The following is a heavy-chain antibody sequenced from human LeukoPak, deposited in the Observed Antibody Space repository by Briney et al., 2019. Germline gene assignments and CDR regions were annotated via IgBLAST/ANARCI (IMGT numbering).Heavy chain of an antibody. Sequence: ASVNVSCKASGYTFTSYGISWVRQAPGQGLEWMGWISAYNGNTNYAQKLQGRVTMTTDTSTSTAYMELRSLRSDDTAVYYCARRLYSSSWYWFDPWGQGTLVTVSS. CDR1: GYTFTSYG. V-gene: IGHV1-18*01. CDR2: ISAYNGNT. CDR3: ARRLYSSSWYWFDP. D-gene: IGHD6-13*01. J-gene: IGHJ5*02.